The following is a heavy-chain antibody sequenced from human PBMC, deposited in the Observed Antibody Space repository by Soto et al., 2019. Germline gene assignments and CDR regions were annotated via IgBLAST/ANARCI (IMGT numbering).Heavy chain of an antibody. CDR1: GGSISSYF. D-gene: IGHD6-13*01. CDR3: ARDLAAVPRAFNF. Sequence: PSETLSLTCTVSGGSISSYFYIWVRQPPGKGLEWIVSVYYTGTTDYNPSLKSRVTISLDTSKTQFSLNLRSVTAADTAVYYCARDLAAVPRAFNFWGRGTLVTVSS. CDR2: VYYTGTT. J-gene: IGHJ4*02. V-gene: IGHV4-59*01.